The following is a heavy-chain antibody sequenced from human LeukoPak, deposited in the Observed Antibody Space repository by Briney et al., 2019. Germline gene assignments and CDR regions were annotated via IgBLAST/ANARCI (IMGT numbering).Heavy chain of an antibody. CDR3: ARSHDGFDL. Sequence: GGSLRLSCVGSGFVFGTYSMNWFRQAPGKRLEWVSYIGSNILTTHYSDSVRGRFTISRDNVQKSVYLQMSSLRGDDTAIYYCARSHDGFDLWGQGTLVTVSS. CDR2: IGSNILTT. D-gene: IGHD5-24*01. J-gene: IGHJ5*02. V-gene: IGHV3-48*01. CDR1: GFVFGTYS.